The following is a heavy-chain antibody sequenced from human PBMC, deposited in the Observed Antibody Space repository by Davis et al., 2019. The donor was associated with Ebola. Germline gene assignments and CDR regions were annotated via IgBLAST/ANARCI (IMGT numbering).Heavy chain of an antibody. V-gene: IGHV1-69*05. CDR2: IIPMFATP. CDR3: ARDWSSY. CDR1: GGTFNSYA. J-gene: IGHJ4*02. Sequence: SVKVSCKASGGTFNSYAISWVRQAPGQGLEWMGGIIPMFATPNYAQKLQGRVTMTTDTSTSTAYMELRSLRSDDTAVYYCARDWSSYWGQGTLVTVSS. D-gene: IGHD2-2*01.